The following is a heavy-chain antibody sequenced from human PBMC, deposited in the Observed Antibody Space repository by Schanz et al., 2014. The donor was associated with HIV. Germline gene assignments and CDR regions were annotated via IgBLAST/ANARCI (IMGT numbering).Heavy chain of an antibody. D-gene: IGHD6-13*01. CDR2: IIPLFGTT. CDR1: GGTFRSFA. J-gene: IGHJ5*02. CDR3: ARETAEYSRTPVSWFDP. V-gene: IGHV1-69*01. Sequence: QVPLVQSGTEVKKPGSSVKVSCKPSGGTFRSFAISWVRQAPGQGLEWMGGIIPLFGTTNYAQKFQGRVTITADESTSTAYMDLSSLRSEDTAVYYCARETAEYSRTPVSWFDPWGQGTLVTVSS.